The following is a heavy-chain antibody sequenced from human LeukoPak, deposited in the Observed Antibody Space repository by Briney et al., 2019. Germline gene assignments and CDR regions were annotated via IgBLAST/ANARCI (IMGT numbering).Heavy chain of an antibody. CDR3: ARGTDDYGDFGAFDI. J-gene: IGHJ3*02. CDR2: ISYDGSNK. Sequence: GGSLRLSCAASGFTFSSYGMHWVRQAPGKGLEWVAVISYDGSNKYYADSVKGRFTISRDNSKNTLYLQMNSLRAEDTAVYYCARGTDDYGDFGAFDIWGQGTMVTVSS. V-gene: IGHV3-30*03. D-gene: IGHD4-17*01. CDR1: GFTFSSYG.